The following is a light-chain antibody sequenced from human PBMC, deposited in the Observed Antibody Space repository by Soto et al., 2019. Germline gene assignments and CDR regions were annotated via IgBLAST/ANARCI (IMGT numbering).Light chain of an antibody. V-gene: IGKV3-11*01. CDR3: HQRTNWPIT. J-gene: IGKJ5*01. CDR2: DAS. Sequence: EIMLTQSPASLSLSPGARAPLSCRARQSVDRYLAWYQQHPGQAPRLLIYDASNRATGIPARFSGSGSGTDFTLTISSLEPEDFAVYYCHQRTNWPITFGRGTRLEIK. CDR1: QSVDRY.